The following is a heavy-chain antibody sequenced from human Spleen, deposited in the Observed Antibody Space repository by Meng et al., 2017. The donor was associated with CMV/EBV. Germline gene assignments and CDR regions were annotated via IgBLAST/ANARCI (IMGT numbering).Heavy chain of an antibody. D-gene: IGHD6-13*01. CDR1: GFTLKDYY. CDR3: ARGGHSSSWYLAY. V-gene: IGHV3-11*04. CDR2: ISSSGTYV. J-gene: IGHJ4*02. Sequence: GESLKISCVASGFTLKDYYMGWIRQAPGKGLEWVSYISSSGTYVYYADSVKGRFTISRDNAKNSLYLHMNSLTAADTAVYFCARGGHSSSWYLAYWGQGTVVTVSS.